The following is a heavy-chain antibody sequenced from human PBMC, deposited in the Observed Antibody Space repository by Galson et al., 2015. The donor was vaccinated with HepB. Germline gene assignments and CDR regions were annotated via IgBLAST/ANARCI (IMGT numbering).Heavy chain of an antibody. D-gene: IGHD3-22*01. V-gene: IGHV3-11*06. CDR1: GFTFSDYY. CDR3: ARDYYDSSGWFDP. J-gene: IGHJ5*02. Sequence: SLRLSCAASGFTFSDYYMSWIRQAPGKGLEWVSYISSSSSYTNYADSVKGRFTISRDNAKNSLYLQMNSLRAEDTAVYYCARDYYDSSGWFDPWGQGTLVTVSS. CDR2: ISSSSSYT.